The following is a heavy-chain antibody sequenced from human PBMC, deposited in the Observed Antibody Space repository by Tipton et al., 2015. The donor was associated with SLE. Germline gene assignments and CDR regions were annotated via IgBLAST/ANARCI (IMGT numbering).Heavy chain of an antibody. CDR3: ARGRGFTWQY. CDR2: MYYNGRTD. CDR1: GDFISNVGYY. D-gene: IGHD3-10*01. Sequence: TLSLTCTVSGDFISNVGYYWTWIRQFPGKGLEYIGSMYYNGRTDYYNPSLESRVSISIDTSRDQSSLRLTSLTAADTAVYYCARGRGFTWQYWGQGTLVTVSS. V-gene: IGHV4-31*03. J-gene: IGHJ4*02.